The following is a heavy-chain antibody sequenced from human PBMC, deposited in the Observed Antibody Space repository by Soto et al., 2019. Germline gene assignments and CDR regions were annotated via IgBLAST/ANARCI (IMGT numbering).Heavy chain of an antibody. CDR3: AKEKTEFYYDSSGYYYYYYGMDV. D-gene: IGHD3-22*01. CDR1: GFTFSSYA. V-gene: IGHV3-30-3*01. J-gene: IGHJ6*02. Sequence: PGGSLRLSCAASGFTFSSYAMHWVRQAPGKGLEWVAVISYDGSNKYYADSVKGRFTISRDNSKNTLYLQMNSLRAEDTAVYYCAKEKTEFYYDSSGYYYYYYGMDVWGQGTTVTVSS. CDR2: ISYDGSNK.